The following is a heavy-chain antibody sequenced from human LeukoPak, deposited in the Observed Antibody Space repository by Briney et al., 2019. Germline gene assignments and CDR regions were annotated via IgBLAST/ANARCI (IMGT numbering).Heavy chain of an antibody. CDR2: INAGNGNT. Sequence: ASVKVSCKASGYTFTSYAMHWVRQAPGQRLEWMGWINAGNGNTKYSQKFQGRVTITRDTSASTAYMELSSLRSEDTAVYYCAVRAPWGDYDSSGYEVWGQGTLVTVSS. J-gene: IGHJ4*02. CDR1: GYTFTSYA. D-gene: IGHD3-22*01. CDR3: AVRAPWGDYDSSGYEV. V-gene: IGHV1-3*01.